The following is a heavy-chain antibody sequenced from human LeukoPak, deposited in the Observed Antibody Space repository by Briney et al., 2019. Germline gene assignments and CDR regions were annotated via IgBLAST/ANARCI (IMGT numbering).Heavy chain of an antibody. CDR3: ARGRQGSGWEMVY. Sequence: GASVKVSCKASGYTFTGYYMHWVRQAPGQGLEWMGWINPNSGGTNYAQKFQGRVTMTRDTSISTAYMELGRLRSDDTAVYYCARGRQGSGWEMVYWGQGTLVTVSS. CDR2: INPNSGGT. D-gene: IGHD6-19*01. V-gene: IGHV1-2*02. CDR1: GYTFTGYY. J-gene: IGHJ4*02.